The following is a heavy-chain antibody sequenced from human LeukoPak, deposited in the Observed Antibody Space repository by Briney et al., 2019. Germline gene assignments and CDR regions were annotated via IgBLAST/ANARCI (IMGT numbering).Heavy chain of an antibody. CDR2: IYYTGNT. CDR3: ASQYSSSSKAFDI. V-gene: IGHV4-39*01. CDR1: GVSISSSNSY. Sequence: SETLSLTCTVSGVSISSSNSYWGWIRQPPGKGLEWIGSIYYTGNTYYNASLKSQVSISIDTSKNQFSLKLTSVTAADTSVYYCASQYSSSSKAFDIWGQGTLVTVSS. J-gene: IGHJ3*02. D-gene: IGHD6-6*01.